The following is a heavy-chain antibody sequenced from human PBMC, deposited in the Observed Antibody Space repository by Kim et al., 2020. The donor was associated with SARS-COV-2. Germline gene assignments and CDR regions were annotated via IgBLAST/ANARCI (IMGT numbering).Heavy chain of an antibody. CDR2: IKSKTDGGTT. CDR1: GFTFSNAW. Sequence: GGSLRLSCAASGFTFSNAWMSWVRQAPGKGLEWVGRIKSKTDGGTTDYAAPVKGRFTISRDDSKNTLYLQMNSLKTEDTAVYYCTTDWEYDSSGYGVDAFDIWGQGTMVTVSS. J-gene: IGHJ3*02. D-gene: IGHD3-22*01. CDR3: TTDWEYDSSGYGVDAFDI. V-gene: IGHV3-15*01.